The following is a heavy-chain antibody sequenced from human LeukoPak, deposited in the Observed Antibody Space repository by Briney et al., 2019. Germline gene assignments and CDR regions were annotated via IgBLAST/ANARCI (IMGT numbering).Heavy chain of an antibody. CDR2: IRYDGNNK. CDR3: AKGGSDGSGSYYYYYYYMDV. D-gene: IGHD3-10*01. V-gene: IGHV3-30*02. CDR1: GFTFSSYG. Sequence: GGSLRLSCAASGFTFSSYGMHWVRQAPGKGLEWVAFIRYDGNNKYYADSVKGRFTISRDNSKNTLYLQMNSLRAEDTAVYYCAKGGSDGSGSYYYYYYYMDVWGKGTTVTVSS. J-gene: IGHJ6*03.